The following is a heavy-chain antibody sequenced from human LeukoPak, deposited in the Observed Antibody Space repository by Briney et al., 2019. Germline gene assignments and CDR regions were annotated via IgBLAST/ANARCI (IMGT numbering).Heavy chain of an antibody. V-gene: IGHV3-53*01. CDR3: ARELREMVTPNLYYYMDV. CDR1: GFTVSSNY. Sequence: GGSLRLSCAAPGFTVSSNYMSWVRQAPGKGLEWVSVIYSGGSTYYADSVKGRFTISRDNSKNTLYLQMNSLRAEDTAVYYCARELREMVTPNLYYYMDVWGKGTTVTVSS. CDR2: IYSGGST. J-gene: IGHJ6*03. D-gene: IGHD5-18*01.